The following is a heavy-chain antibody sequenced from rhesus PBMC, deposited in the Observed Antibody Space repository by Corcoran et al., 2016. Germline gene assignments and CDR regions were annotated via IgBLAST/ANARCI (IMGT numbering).Heavy chain of an antibody. Sequence: QVQLVQSGAEVKKPGTSVKLSCKASGYTFTSYYINWVRQDPGQVLEGMGWIKPSNGNTGYTHKFQGRVTMTRDTSTSTAYMGLNSLRSEDTAVYYCARGWVYGSRNWYFDLWGPSTPITVSS. CDR2: IKPSNGNT. CDR1: GYTFTSYY. CDR3: ARGWVYGSRNWYFDL. D-gene: IGHD4-29*01. V-gene: IGHV1-200*01. J-gene: IGHJ2*01.